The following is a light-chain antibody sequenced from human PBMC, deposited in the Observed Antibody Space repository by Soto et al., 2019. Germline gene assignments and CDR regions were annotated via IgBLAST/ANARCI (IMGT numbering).Light chain of an antibody. V-gene: IGKV3-15*01. CDR1: QSVATN. CDR3: QQYNNWPQT. Sequence: VLTQSPATLCVSPGERAALSCRASQSVATNLAWYQQRPGQAPRLLIYGASKRAIGLPARFSGSGSGTEFTLTITSLQSEDFAVYYCQQYNNWPQTFGQGTKADIK. CDR2: GAS. J-gene: IGKJ1*01.